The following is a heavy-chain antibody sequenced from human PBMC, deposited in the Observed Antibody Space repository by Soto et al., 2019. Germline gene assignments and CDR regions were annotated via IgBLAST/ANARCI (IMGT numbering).Heavy chain of an antibody. CDR1: GYTLNTYY. Sequence: ASVKVSCKPSGYTLNTYYLHWVRQAPGQGLEWMGIIHPSGGGSTYAQKFLGRVTMTRDTSTSTVAVYYCARGGHIAVVTASFDYWGLGTLVTVSS. J-gene: IGHJ4*02. CDR2: IHPSGGGS. V-gene: IGHV1-46*02. D-gene: IGHD2-21*02. CDR3: FDY.